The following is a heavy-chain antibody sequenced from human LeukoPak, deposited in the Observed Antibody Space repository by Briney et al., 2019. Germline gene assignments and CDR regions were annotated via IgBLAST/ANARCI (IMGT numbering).Heavy chain of an antibody. CDR3: ARPHCSSTSCYNRTAF. Sequence: GGSMRLSCAASGFTFSSYWMSWVRQAPGKGLEWVANIKQDGSEKYYVDSVKGRFTISRDNAKNSLYLQMNSLRAEDTAVYYCARPHCSSTSCYNRTAFRGQGTLVTVSS. V-gene: IGHV3-7*01. J-gene: IGHJ4*02. CDR1: GFTFSSYW. CDR2: IKQDGSEK. D-gene: IGHD2-2*02.